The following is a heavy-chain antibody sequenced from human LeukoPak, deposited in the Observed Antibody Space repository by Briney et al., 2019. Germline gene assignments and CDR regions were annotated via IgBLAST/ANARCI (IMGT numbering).Heavy chain of an antibody. CDR2: INHSGST. V-gene: IGHV4-34*01. Sequence: TSETLSLTCAVYGGSFSGYDWTWIRQPPGEGLEWIGEINHSGSTSYNPSLESRVTISVDTSKNQFSLKLSSVTAADTAVYYCARAAYSGSYHSDYWGQGTLVTVSS. CDR3: ARAAYSGSYHSDY. J-gene: IGHJ4*02. CDR1: GGSFSGYD. D-gene: IGHD1-26*01.